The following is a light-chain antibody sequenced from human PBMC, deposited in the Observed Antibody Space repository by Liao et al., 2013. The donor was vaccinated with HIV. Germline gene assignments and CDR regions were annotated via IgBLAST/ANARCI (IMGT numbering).Light chain of an antibody. CDR2: QDK. J-gene: IGLJ2*01. Sequence: SYELTQPPSVSVSPGQTATITCSGDKLGDKYASWYQQKPGQSPLMVIYQDKKRPSGIPERFSGSNSGNTATLTISGTQAVDEGDFYCQAWDSGAEVLFGGGTKLTVL. CDR3: QAWDSGAEVL. CDR1: KLGDKY. V-gene: IGLV3-1*01.